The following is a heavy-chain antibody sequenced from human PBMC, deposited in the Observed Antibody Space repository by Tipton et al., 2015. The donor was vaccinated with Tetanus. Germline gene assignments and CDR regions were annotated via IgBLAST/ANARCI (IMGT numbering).Heavy chain of an antibody. D-gene: IGHD6-6*01. Sequence: SLRLSCAASGFTFRNYWMHWVRQAPGKGLVWVSRINGEASDTGYADSVKGRLSISRDNTKNMLYLQVNSLRAEDTAVYYCARVWGRGQLVTKPNWYSDLWGRGTLVTVSS. CDR1: GFTFRNYW. V-gene: IGHV3-74*01. CDR3: ARVWGRGQLVTKPNWYSDL. CDR2: INGEASDT. J-gene: IGHJ2*01.